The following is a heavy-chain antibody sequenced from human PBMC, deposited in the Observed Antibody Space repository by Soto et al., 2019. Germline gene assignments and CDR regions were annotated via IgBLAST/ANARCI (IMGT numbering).Heavy chain of an antibody. D-gene: IGHD2-2*01. V-gene: IGHV1-2*02. CDR1: GYTFTGYY. Sequence: ASVKVSFKASGYTFTGYYMHWVRQAPGQGLEWMGWINPNSGGTNYAQKFQGRVTMTRDTSISTAYMELSRLRSDDTAVYYCARELELTKYCSSTSCYPHTYYYYYGMDVWGQGTTVTVSS. CDR3: ARELELTKYCSSTSCYPHTYYYYYGMDV. CDR2: INPNSGGT. J-gene: IGHJ6*02.